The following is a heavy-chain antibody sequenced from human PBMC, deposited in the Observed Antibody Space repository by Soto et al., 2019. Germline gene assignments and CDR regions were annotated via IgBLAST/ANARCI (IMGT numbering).Heavy chain of an antibody. Sequence: ASVKVSCKASGYTFTSYDINWVRQATGQGLEWKGWMNPNSGNTGYAQKFQGGVTMTRKTSISTAYMELSSLRSEDTAVYYCARARAPLWFGELSYGMEVWGQGTTVTVSS. CDR1: GYTFTSYD. CDR2: MNPNSGNT. D-gene: IGHD3-10*01. J-gene: IGHJ6*02. CDR3: ARARAPLWFGELSYGMEV. V-gene: IGHV1-8*01.